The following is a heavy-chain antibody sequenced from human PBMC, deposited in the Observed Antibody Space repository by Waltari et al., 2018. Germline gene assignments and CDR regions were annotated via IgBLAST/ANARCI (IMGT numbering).Heavy chain of an antibody. CDR3: ARTRGAFDI. J-gene: IGHJ3*02. CDR2: ISYDGSNK. CDR1: GFTFSSYA. V-gene: IGHV3-30*01. Sequence: QVQLVESGGGVVQPGRSLRLSCPASGFTFSSYAMHWVRQAPGKGLEWVAVISYDGSNKYYADSVKGRFTISRDNSKNTLYLQMNSLRAEDTAVYYCARTRGAFDIWGQGTMVTVSS.